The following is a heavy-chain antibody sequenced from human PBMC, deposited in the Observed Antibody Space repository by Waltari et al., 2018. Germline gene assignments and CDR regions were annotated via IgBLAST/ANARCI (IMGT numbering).Heavy chain of an antibody. CDR2: TYYRAKWYK. CDR3: ARGRTTMVRGGKGFFDY. D-gene: IGHD3-10*01. Sequence: QVQLQQSGPGLVKHSQTLSLTCAISGDSVSSNSAAWNWIRQSPSRGLELLGRTYYRAKWYKDYAVSVKSRITINPDTSKNQFSLQLNSVTPEDTAVYYCARGRTTMVRGGKGFFDYWGQGTLVTVSS. CDR1: GDSVSSNSAA. J-gene: IGHJ4*02. V-gene: IGHV6-1*01.